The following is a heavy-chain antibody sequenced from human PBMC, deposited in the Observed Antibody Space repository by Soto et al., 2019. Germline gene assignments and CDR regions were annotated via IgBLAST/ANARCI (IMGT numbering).Heavy chain of an antibody. D-gene: IGHD6-13*01. Sequence: QVQLQQWGAGLLKPSETLSLSCAVYGGSLSGHYWNWIRQPPGKGLEWIGEINHSGITKYNPSLKSRVTLSVDTSKNQFYLNLRSVTAADPAVYYCARGNIATAVAYWGQGTLVTVSS. V-gene: IGHV4-34*01. J-gene: IGHJ4*02. CDR2: INHSGIT. CDR1: GGSLSGHY. CDR3: ARGNIATAVAY.